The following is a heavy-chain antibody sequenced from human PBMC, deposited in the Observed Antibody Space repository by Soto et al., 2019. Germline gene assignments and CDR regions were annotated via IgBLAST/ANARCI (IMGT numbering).Heavy chain of an antibody. Sequence: EVRLLESGGGLAQPGGSRRLSCAASGFTFSSSAMNWVRQAPGKGLEWVSSIRVGGGDTFYADSVRGRFTVSRDISRNTLYLQMNSLRDYDTAIYYCAKCSVGTVRTSGWCNWFDPWGQGTLVTVSS. CDR2: IRVGGGDT. D-gene: IGHD6-19*01. J-gene: IGHJ5*02. CDR3: AKCSVGTVRTSGWCNWFDP. CDR1: GFTFSSSA. V-gene: IGHV3-23*01.